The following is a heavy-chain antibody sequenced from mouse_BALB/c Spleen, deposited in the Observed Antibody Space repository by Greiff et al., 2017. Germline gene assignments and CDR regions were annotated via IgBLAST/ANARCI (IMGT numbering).Heavy chain of an antibody. J-gene: IGHJ2*01. CDR2: INPGSSGT. CDR1: GYAFTNYL. Sequence: QVQLQQSGAELVRPGTSVKVSCKASGYAFTNYLIEWVKQRPGQGLEWIGVINPGSSGTNYNEKFKGKATLTADKSSSTAYMQLSSLTSDDSAVYYCARSKYGNSDYWGQGTTLTVSS. V-gene: IGHV1-54*01. CDR3: ARSKYGNSDY. D-gene: IGHD2-10*02.